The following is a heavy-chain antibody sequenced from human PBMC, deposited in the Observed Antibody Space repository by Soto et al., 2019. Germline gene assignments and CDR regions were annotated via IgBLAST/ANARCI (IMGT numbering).Heavy chain of an antibody. CDR2: INAGNSKT. Sequence: QVHFVQSGAEVKKPGASVKVSCKASGYTFSGHAIHWLRQAPGQRPEWLGWINAGNSKTYYSEKFEGRVTFTRDTVATTVNMELTSLTSEDTAVYYCGRDQSGTGYYVDWFDPWGHGTLVTVSS. V-gene: IGHV1-3*01. J-gene: IGHJ5*02. CDR1: GYTFSGHA. CDR3: GRDQSGTGYYVDWFDP. D-gene: IGHD3-10*02.